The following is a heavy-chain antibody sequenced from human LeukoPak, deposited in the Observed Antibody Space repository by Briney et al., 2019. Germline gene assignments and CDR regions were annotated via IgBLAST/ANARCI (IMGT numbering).Heavy chain of an antibody. D-gene: IGHD3-16*02. CDR1: GDSVSSDSAA. CDR2: TYYRSKWYN. V-gene: IGHV6-1*01. CDR3: ARATAYDYVWGSYRSDYFDY. Sequence: SQTLSLTCAISGDSVSSDSAAWNWIRQSPSRGLEWLGRTYYRSKWYNDIAVSVKSRITINPDTSKNQFSLQLNSVTPEDTAVYYCARATAYDYVWGSYRSDYFDYWGQGTLVTVSS. J-gene: IGHJ4*02.